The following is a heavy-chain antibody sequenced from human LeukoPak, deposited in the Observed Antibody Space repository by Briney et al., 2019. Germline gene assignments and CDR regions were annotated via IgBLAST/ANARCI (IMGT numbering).Heavy chain of an antibody. CDR1: GGTFSSYA. CDR2: INPNSGGT. Sequence: ASVKVSCKASGGTFSSYAISWVRQAPGQGLEWMGWINPNSGGTNYAQKFQGRVTMTRDTSISTAYMELSRLRSDDTAVYYCARDRSTTDYGMDVWGQGTTVTVSS. D-gene: IGHD1-1*01. J-gene: IGHJ6*02. V-gene: IGHV1-2*02. CDR3: ARDRSTTDYGMDV.